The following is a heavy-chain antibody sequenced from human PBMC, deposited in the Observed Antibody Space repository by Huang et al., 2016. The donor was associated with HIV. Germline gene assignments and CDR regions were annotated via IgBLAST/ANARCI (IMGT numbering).Heavy chain of an antibody. V-gene: IGHV4-39*01. CDR3: ARLPGSITMIRGVITDPY. J-gene: IGHJ4*02. CDR2: IYYSGST. Sequence: QLQLQESGPGLVKPSETLSLTCTVSGGSIRSDNYYWGWIRQPPGKGLEGIGIIYYSGSTYYNPSLKSRVTITVDTSKNQFSLKMRSVTAADTAVYYCARLPGSITMIRGVITDPYWGQGTLVTVSS. D-gene: IGHD3-10*01. CDR1: GGSIRSDNYY.